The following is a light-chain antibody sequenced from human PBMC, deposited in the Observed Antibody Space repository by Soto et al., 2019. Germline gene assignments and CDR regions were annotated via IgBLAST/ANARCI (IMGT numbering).Light chain of an antibody. J-gene: IGLJ3*02. Sequence: QSVLTQPASVSGSPGQSITISCTGTSSDVGTYNLVSWYQQHPGKAPKLFIYDVSNRPSGVSNRFSGSKSGNTASLTISGLQAEDEAFYYCSSYTDTNTLVFGGGTKLTLL. CDR1: SSDVGTYNL. V-gene: IGLV2-14*02. CDR3: SSYTDTNTLV. CDR2: DVS.